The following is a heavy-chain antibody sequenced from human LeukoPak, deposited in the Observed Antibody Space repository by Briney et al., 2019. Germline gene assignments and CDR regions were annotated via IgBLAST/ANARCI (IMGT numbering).Heavy chain of an antibody. D-gene: IGHD2-2*01. CDR1: GYTFTSYG. V-gene: IGHV1-18*01. CDR3: ARGFETYCSSTSCFDFDY. Sequence: ATVKVSCKASGYTFTSYGISWVRQAPGQGLEWMGWISAYNGNTNYAQKLQGRVTMTTDTSTSTAYMELRSLRSGDTAVYYCARGFETYCSSTSCFDFDYWGQGTLVTVSS. CDR2: ISAYNGNT. J-gene: IGHJ4*02.